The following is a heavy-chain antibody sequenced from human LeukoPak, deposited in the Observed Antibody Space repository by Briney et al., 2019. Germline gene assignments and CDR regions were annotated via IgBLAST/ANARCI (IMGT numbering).Heavy chain of an antibody. CDR3: ATAKSLRYYYMDV. D-gene: IGHD4/OR15-4a*01. V-gene: IGHV1-24*01. J-gene: IGHJ6*03. CDR2: FDPDDGET. CDR1: GYTLSGLS. Sequence: GASVKVSCKVSGYTLSGLSMRWVRQAPGKGLEWMGGFDPDDGETIYAQKSQGRVTMTEHKSTDTAYMELSSLRSEDTAVYYCATAKSLRYYYMDVWGKGTTVTVSS.